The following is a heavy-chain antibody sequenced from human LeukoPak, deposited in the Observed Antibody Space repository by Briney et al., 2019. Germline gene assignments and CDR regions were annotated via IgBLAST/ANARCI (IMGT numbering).Heavy chain of an antibody. D-gene: IGHD2-21*02. Sequence: ASVKVSRKASGYTYTGYYIHWVRQAPGQGLEWMGWINPNSGGTNYAQKFQGRVTMTRDTSISTAYMELSSLRSEDTAVYYCAREGELCGGHCYPPGVAFDIWGQGTMVTVSS. CDR2: INPNSGGT. CDR3: AREGELCGGHCYPPGVAFDI. CDR1: GYTYTGYY. J-gene: IGHJ3*02. V-gene: IGHV1-2*02.